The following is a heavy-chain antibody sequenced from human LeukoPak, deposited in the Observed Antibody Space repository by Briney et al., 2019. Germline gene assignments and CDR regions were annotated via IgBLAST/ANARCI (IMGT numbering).Heavy chain of an antibody. D-gene: IGHD3-10*01. J-gene: IGHJ3*01. CDR2: ISASGAGT. CDR1: GFTFSDYA. Sequence: GGSLRLSCVASGFTFSDYAMNWVRQAPGKGPEWVSGISASGAGTYYAASVKGRFTIYRDNFQNTLYVQMNSLGGGDTAVYYCAKGLWFGVSAPQAFDFWGQGTMVTVSS. V-gene: IGHV3-23*01. CDR3: AKGLWFGVSAPQAFDF.